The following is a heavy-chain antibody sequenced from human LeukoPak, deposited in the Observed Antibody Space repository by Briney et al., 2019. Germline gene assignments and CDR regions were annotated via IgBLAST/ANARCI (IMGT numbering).Heavy chain of an antibody. J-gene: IGHJ6*03. V-gene: IGHV4-59*01. CDR2: MYYSGST. D-gene: IGHD3-10*01. Sequence: SETLSLTCTVSGGFIRSYYWSWIRQPPGKGLEWIGYMYYSGSTSYNPSLKSRVTISVDTSKNQFSLKLSSVTAADTAVYYCASGAYCFYYMDVWGKGTTATIS. CDR1: GGFIRSYY. CDR3: ASGAYCFYYMDV.